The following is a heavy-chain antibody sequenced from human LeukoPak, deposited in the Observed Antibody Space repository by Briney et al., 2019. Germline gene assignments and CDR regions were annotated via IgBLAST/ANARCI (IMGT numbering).Heavy chain of an antibody. CDR2: ISSSSSYI. CDR3: ARFGESYYYYYGMDV. CDR1: GFTFSSYS. J-gene: IGHJ6*02. Sequence: GGSLRLSCAASGFTFSSYSMNWVRQAPGKGLEWVSSISSSSSYIYYADSAKGRFTISRDNAKNSLYLQMNSLRAEDTAVYYCARFGESYYYYYGMDVWGQGTTVTVSS. D-gene: IGHD3-10*01. V-gene: IGHV3-21*01.